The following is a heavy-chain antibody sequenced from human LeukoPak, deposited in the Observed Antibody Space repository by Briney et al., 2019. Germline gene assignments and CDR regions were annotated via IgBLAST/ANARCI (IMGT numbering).Heavy chain of an antibody. Sequence: GASVKVSCKASGYTFTSYDISWVRQATGQGLEWMGWMNPNSGNTGYAQKFQGRVTMTRNTSISTAYMELSSLRSEDTAVYYCARGYHQLLSYYYCYMDVWGKGTTVTVSS. D-gene: IGHD2-2*01. J-gene: IGHJ6*03. CDR1: GYTFTSYD. CDR2: MNPNSGNT. V-gene: IGHV1-8*01. CDR3: ARGYHQLLSYYYCYMDV.